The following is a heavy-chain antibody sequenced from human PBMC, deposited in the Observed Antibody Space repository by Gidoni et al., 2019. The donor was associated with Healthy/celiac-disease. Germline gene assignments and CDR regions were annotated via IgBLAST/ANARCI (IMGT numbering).Heavy chain of an antibody. CDR3: ARVNLGELSLVTSFDY. Sequence: QVQLVQSGAEVKKPGSSVKVSCKASGGTVSSYAIIPIFGTANYAQKFQGRVTITADESTSTAYMELSSLRSEDTAVYYCARVNLGELSLVTSFDYWGQGTLVTVSS. J-gene: IGHJ4*02. CDR1: GGTVSSYA. D-gene: IGHD3-16*02. CDR2: PIFGTA. V-gene: IGHV1-69*01.